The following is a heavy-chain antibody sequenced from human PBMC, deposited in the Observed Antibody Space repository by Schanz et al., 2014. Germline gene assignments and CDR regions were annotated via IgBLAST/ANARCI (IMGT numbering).Heavy chain of an antibody. Sequence: QVQLVESGGGVVQPGRSLRLSCAASGFTFSSYGMHWVRQAPGKGLEWVAAMSYDGSIKYYGDSVKGRFTISRDNSKNTLYLHMNTLRSEDTAVYYYAKDSTHIDIVLVPTAIDDWGQGTLVTVSS. V-gene: IGHV3-30*18. J-gene: IGHJ4*02. CDR1: GFTFSSYG. D-gene: IGHD2-2*01. CDR3: AKDSTHIDIVLVPTAIDD. CDR2: MSYDGSIK.